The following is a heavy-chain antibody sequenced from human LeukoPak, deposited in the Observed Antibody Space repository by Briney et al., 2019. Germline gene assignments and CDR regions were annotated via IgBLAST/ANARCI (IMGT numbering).Heavy chain of an antibody. CDR3: ARIGRDIICRYRVDY. V-gene: IGHV3-49*04. J-gene: IGHJ4*02. CDR1: GFTFRDYA. CDR2: IRSKTYGGAA. D-gene: IGHD2-15*01. Sequence: PGGSLRLSCAASGFTFRDYAMSWVRLAPGKGLQWVGFIRSKTYGGAADYGASVKGRFTIYRDDSQSIAYLQMNRLEIEDTAVYFCARIGRDIICRYRVDYGSQGTLVTVSA.